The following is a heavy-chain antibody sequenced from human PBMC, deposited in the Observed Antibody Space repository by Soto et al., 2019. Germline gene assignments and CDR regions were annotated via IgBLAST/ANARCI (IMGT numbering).Heavy chain of an antibody. D-gene: IGHD6-6*01. J-gene: IGHJ4*02. Sequence: EVQLVESGGGLVIPGGSLRLSCAASGFTFSNAWLSWVRQAPGKGLEWVGRIKSKTDGGTTDYTAPVKGRFTISRDDSKNTLYLQMNSLKIEDTAVYYYTTGSTSTKNYWGQGTLVTVSS. CDR2: IKSKTDGGTT. CDR1: GFTFSNAW. V-gene: IGHV3-15*01. CDR3: TTGSTSTKNY.